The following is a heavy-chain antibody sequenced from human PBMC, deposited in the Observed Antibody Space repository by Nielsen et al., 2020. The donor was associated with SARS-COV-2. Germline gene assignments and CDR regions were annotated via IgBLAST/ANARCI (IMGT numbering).Heavy chain of an antibody. J-gene: IGHJ5*02. CDR1: GFSLSNARMG. Sequence: SGPTLVKPTETLTLTCTVSGFSLSNARMGVSWIRQPPGKALEWLAHIFSNDEKSYSTSLKSRLTISKDTSKSQVVLTMTNMDPVDTATYYCARIYADSGGWFDPWGQGTLVTVSS. CDR2: IFSNDEK. D-gene: IGHD3-16*01. V-gene: IGHV2-26*01. CDR3: ARIYADSGGWFDP.